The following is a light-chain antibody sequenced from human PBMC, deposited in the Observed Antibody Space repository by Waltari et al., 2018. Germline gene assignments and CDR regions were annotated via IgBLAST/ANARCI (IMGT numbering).Light chain of an antibody. CDR2: AAS. J-gene: IGKJ1*01. CDR1: QSISRY. CDR3: QQSYSTPWT. Sequence: DVQMTQSPSSLSASVGDRVTITCRASQSISRYLNCYQQKPGKAPKLLIYAASSLQSGVPSRFSGSGSGTDFTLTISSLQPEDFATYYCQQSYSTPWTFGQGTKVEIK. V-gene: IGKV1-39*01.